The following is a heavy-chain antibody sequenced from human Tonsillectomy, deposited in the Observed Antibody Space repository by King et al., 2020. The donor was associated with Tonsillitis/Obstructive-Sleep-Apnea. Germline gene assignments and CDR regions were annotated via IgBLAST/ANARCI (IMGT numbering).Heavy chain of an antibody. V-gene: IGHV3-7*03. J-gene: IGHJ6*02. Sequence: QLVQSGGGLVQPGGSLRLSCAASGFTFSSYWMSWVRQAPGKGLEWVANIKQDGSEKYYVDSVKGRFTISRDNAKNSLYLQMNSLRADDTAVYYCATILGVGWYYYGMDVWGQGTTVTVSS. CDR3: ATILGVGWYYYGMDV. CDR2: IKQDGSEK. D-gene: IGHD3-3*01. CDR1: GFTFSSYW.